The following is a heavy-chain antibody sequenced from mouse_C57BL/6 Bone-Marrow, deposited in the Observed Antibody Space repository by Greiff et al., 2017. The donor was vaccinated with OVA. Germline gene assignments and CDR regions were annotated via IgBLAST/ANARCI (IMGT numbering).Heavy chain of an antibody. CDR2: IHPNSGST. V-gene: IGHV1-64*01. CDR1: GYTFTSYW. CDR3: AELDYYGSSPWYFDV. D-gene: IGHD1-1*01. Sequence: QVQLQQPGAELVKPGASVKLSCKASGYTFTSYWMHWVKQRPGQGLEWIGMIHPNSGSTNYNEKFKSKATLTVDKSSSTAYMQLSSLTSEDSAVYYCAELDYYGSSPWYFDVGGTGTTVTVSS. J-gene: IGHJ1*03.